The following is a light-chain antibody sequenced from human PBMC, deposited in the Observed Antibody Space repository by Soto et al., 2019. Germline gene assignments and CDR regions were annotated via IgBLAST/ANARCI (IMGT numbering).Light chain of an antibody. CDR2: DAS. J-gene: IGKJ4*01. CDR1: QNVNSS. CDR3: QQYYSWPPLT. Sequence: EVVMTQSPVTLSVSPGERATLSCRASQNVNSSLAGYRQKPGQAPSLLLFDASTSATGIPARFSGSGSGTEFTLTISSLQSEDFAIYYCQQYYSWPPLTFGGGTKVEI. V-gene: IGKV3-15*01.